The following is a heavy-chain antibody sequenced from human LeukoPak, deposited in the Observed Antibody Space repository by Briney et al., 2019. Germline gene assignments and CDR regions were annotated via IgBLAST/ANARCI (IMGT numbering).Heavy chain of an antibody. D-gene: IGHD3-22*01. Sequence: SVKVSCKASGGTFSSYAISRVRQAPGQGLEWMGGIIPIFGTANYAQKFQGRVTITADESTSTAYMELSSLRSEDTAVYYCARVYYYDSSGYYDAFDIWGQGTMVTVSS. CDR3: ARVYYYDSSGYYDAFDI. CDR2: IIPIFGTA. V-gene: IGHV1-69*01. CDR1: GGTFSSYA. J-gene: IGHJ3*02.